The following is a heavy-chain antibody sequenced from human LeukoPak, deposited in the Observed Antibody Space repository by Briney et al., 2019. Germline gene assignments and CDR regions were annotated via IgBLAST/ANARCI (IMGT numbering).Heavy chain of an antibody. CDR1: GFTFSSDE. Sequence: GGSLRLSCVASGFTFSSDEMNWVRQAPGKGLEWVSYISSSGSTIYYADSVKGRFTISRDNAKKSLYLQMNSLRAEDTAVYYCAKGVSVAGTLEYFHHWGQGTLVTVSS. CDR3: AKGVSVAGTLEYFHH. CDR2: ISSSGSTI. D-gene: IGHD6-19*01. J-gene: IGHJ1*01. V-gene: IGHV3-48*03.